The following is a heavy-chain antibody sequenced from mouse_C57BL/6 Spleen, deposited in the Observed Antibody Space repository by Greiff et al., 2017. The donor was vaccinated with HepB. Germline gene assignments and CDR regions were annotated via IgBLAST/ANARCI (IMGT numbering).Heavy chain of an antibody. Sequence: QVQLQQPGAELVRPGTSVKLSCKASGYTFTSYWMHWVKQRPGQGLEWIGVIDPSDSYTNYNQKFKGKATLTVDTSSSTAYMQLSRLTSEDSAVYYCASIYYDYEGFAYWGQGTLVTVSA. CDR2: IDPSDSYT. CDR1: GYTFTSYW. CDR3: ASIYYDYEGFAY. D-gene: IGHD2-4*01. J-gene: IGHJ3*01. V-gene: IGHV1-59*01.